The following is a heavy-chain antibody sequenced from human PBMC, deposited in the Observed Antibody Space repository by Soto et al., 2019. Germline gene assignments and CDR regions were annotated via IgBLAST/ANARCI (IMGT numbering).Heavy chain of an antibody. CDR2: INPITGGT. D-gene: IGHD3-22*01. J-gene: IGHJ4*02. CDR1: GYTFTSYY. Sequence: ASVKVSCKASGYTFTSYYIHWVRQAPGQGLEWMGWINPITGGTNYAPKFQGRVTMTRDTSITTAYMELSRLRSDDTTVYCCARNYYDSSDRDYLDYWGQGTPVTVSS. V-gene: IGHV1-2*02. CDR3: ARNYYDSSDRDYLDY.